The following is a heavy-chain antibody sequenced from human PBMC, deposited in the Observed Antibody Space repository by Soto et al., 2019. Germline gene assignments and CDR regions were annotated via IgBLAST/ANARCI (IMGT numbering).Heavy chain of an antibody. V-gene: IGHV4-34*01. CDR3: AALPSWFGERLNDY. D-gene: IGHD3-10*01. CDR1: RGSFNGYY. CDR2: INQSGTT. Sequence: PSETLSLTCALHRGSFNGYYWTWIRQAPGGGLEWIGDINQSGTTNYNPSLERRITISVDASKFQFSLSLASVTAADTGTYYCAALPSWFGERLNDYWGQGTRVTVPQ. J-gene: IGHJ4*02.